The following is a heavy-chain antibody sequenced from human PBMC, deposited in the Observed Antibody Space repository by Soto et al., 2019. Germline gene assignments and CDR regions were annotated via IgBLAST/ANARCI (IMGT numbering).Heavy chain of an antibody. V-gene: IGHV3-48*02. CDR2: ITSKSTTI. CDR1: GFTFSSYS. CDR3: AREMGACSDSSCYPGPYDS. J-gene: IGHJ5*02. Sequence: GGSLRLSCAASGFTFSSYSMNWVRQAPGQGLEWVSYITSKSTTIKYADSVKGRFTVSRDNAKNSLYLQLNSLRDEDTAVYYCAREMGACSDSSCYPGPYDSWGQGTLVTVSS. D-gene: IGHD3-16*01.